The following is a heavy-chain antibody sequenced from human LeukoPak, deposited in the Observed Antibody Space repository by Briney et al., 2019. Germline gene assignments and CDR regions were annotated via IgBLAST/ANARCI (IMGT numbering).Heavy chain of an antibody. CDR2: IHSGGST. V-gene: IGHV3-66*01. Sequence: GGSLRLSCAASGFTVSSNYMSWVRQAPGKGLEWVSVIHSGGSTYYADSVKGRFTISRDNSKNTLYLQMNSLRAEDTAVYYCARDLVGDYESSDVFDIWGQETMVTVSS. CDR3: ARDLVGDYESSDVFDI. CDR1: GFTVSSNY. J-gene: IGHJ3*02. D-gene: IGHD4-17*01.